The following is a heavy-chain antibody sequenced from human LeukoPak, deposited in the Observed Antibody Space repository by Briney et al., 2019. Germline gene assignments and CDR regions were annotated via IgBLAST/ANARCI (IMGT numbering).Heavy chain of an antibody. Sequence: PGRSLRLSCAASGFSFSSYAMHWVRQAPGKGLEWVAVISFDGSNKYNADSVKGRFTISRDNSKNTLYLQMNSLRAEDTDVYYCARGGTTVTSAPFDYWGQGTLVTVSS. V-gene: IGHV3-30-3*01. D-gene: IGHD4-17*01. CDR2: ISFDGSNK. J-gene: IGHJ4*02. CDR1: GFSFSSYA. CDR3: ARGGTTVTSAPFDY.